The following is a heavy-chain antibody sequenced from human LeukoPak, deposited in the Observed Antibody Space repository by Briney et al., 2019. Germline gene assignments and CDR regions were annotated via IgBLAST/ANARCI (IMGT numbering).Heavy chain of an antibody. D-gene: IGHD2-2*01. Sequence: GGSLRLSCAASGFTFSNAWTSWVRQAPGKGLEWVGRIKSKTDGGTTDYAAPVKGRFTISRDDSKNTLYLQMNSLKTEDTAVYYCSSTPVPAAHDAAFDIWGQGTMVTVSS. CDR3: SSTPVPAAHDAAFDI. CDR2: IKSKTDGGTT. V-gene: IGHV3-15*01. CDR1: GFTFSNAW. J-gene: IGHJ3*02.